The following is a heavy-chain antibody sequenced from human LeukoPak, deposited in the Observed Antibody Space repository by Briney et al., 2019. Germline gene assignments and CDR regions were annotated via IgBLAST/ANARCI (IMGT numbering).Heavy chain of an antibody. V-gene: IGHV3-21*01. Sequence: GGSLRLSCAASGFTFSSYSMNWVRQAPGKGLEWVSSISSSSSYIYYADSVKGRFTISRDNAKNSLYLQMNSLRAEDTVVYYCAREVSGSYYLRYFDYWGQGNLVTVSS. J-gene: IGHJ4*02. CDR2: ISSSSSYI. D-gene: IGHD3-10*01. CDR1: GFTFSSYS. CDR3: AREVSGSYYLRYFDY.